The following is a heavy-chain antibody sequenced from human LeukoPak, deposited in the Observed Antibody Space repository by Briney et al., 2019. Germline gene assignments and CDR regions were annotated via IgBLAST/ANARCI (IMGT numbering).Heavy chain of an antibody. D-gene: IGHD2-15*01. CDR3: AKETDCSGGSCSSYYYYYGMDV. J-gene: IGHJ6*04. Sequence: GRSLRLSCAASGFTFSSYGMHWVRQAPGKGLEWVAVISYDGSNKYYADSVKGRFTISRDNSKNTLYPQMNSLRAEDTAVYYCAKETDCSGGSCSSYYYYYGMDVWGKGTTVTVSS. CDR1: GFTFSSYG. CDR2: ISYDGSNK. V-gene: IGHV3-30*18.